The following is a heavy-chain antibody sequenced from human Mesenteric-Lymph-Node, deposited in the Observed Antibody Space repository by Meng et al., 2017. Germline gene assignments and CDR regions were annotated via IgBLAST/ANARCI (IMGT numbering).Heavy chain of an antibody. CDR2: INPSGGST. Sequence: ASVKVSCKASGYTFTSYYMHWVRQAPGQGLEWMGIINPSGGSTSYAQKFQGRVTMTRDTSTNTVYMELSSLRSEDTAVYYCARDLNPSMYSSGWYFDYWGQGTRVTVSS. V-gene: IGHV1-46*01. CDR3: ARDLNPSMYSSGWYFDY. CDR1: GYTFTSYY. D-gene: IGHD6-19*01. J-gene: IGHJ4*02.